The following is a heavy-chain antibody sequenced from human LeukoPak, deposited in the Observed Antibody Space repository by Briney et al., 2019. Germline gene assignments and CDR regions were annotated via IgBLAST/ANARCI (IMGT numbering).Heavy chain of an antibody. V-gene: IGHV3-23*01. CDR2: ISGSGGST. CDR3: ARDAAVGANTAMVTYYYYYMDV. Sequence: GGSLRLSCAASGFTFSSYAMSWVRQAPGKGLEWVSAISGSGGSTYYADSVKGRFTISRDNSKNTLYLQTNSLRAEDTAVYYCARDAAVGANTAMVTYYYYYMDVWGKGTTVTVSS. CDR1: GFTFSSYA. D-gene: IGHD5-18*01. J-gene: IGHJ6*03.